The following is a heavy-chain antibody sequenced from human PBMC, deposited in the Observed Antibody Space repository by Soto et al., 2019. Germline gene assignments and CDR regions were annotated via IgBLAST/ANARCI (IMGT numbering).Heavy chain of an antibody. CDR3: AKEVYRDEDGYNSFDS. J-gene: IGHJ4*02. V-gene: IGHV3-23*01. CDR2: ISGTGTST. D-gene: IGHD5-12*01. Sequence: EVQLLESEGGLVQPGGSLRLSCAASRFAFSKCAMSWVRQAPGKGLEWVSSISGTGTSTYYADSVKGRFTISRDNSNDTLYRQMNNLRAEYTAVYYCAKEVYRDEDGYNSFDSWGQGTQVTVSS. CDR1: RFAFSKCA.